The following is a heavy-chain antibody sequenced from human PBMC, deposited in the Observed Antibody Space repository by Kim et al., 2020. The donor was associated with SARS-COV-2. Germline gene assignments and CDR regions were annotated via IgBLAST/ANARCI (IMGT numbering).Heavy chain of an antibody. CDR3: ARALREYFGSGASTNFFYGMDV. D-gene: IGHD3-10*01. CDR1: GFTFRSYG. CDR2: IWFDGSIE. J-gene: IGHJ6*01. Sequence: GGSLRLSCAASGFTFRSYGMHWVRQAPGKGLEWVTVIWFDGSIEYYADSVRGRFTISRDNSKNTLHLQMNSLRAEDTAMYYCARALREYFGSGASTNFFYGMDVWGQGTTVTVSS. V-gene: IGHV3-33*01.